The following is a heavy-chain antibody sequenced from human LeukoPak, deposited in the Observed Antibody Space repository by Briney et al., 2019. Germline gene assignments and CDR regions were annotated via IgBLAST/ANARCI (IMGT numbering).Heavy chain of an antibody. D-gene: IGHD1-26*01. CDR1: GFTFSSYW. CDR3: ARDKVVGATYFDY. V-gene: IGHV3-7*01. Sequence: GGSLRLPCAASGFTFSSYWMSWVRQAPGKRPEWVANIKQDGSEEYYVDSVKGRFTISRDNAQNSLYLQMNSLRAEDTAVYYCARDKVVGATYFDYWGQGTLVTVSS. J-gene: IGHJ4*02. CDR2: IKQDGSEE.